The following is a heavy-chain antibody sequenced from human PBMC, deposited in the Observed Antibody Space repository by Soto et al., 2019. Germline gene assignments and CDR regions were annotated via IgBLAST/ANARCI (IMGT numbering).Heavy chain of an antibody. CDR2: IRTKPSSYAT. CDR3: TRHVDAAVGADFDY. CDR1: GFTFSGSA. V-gene: IGHV3-73*02. D-gene: IGHD5-18*01. J-gene: IGHJ4*02. Sequence: EVQLVESGGGLVQPGGSLKLSCAAYGFTFSGSAMHWVRQASGEGLEWVGRIRTKPSSYATAYAASVKGRFTISRGDSKNTAYLKMNSLKTEDTAVYYCTRHVDAAVGADFDYWGQGTLVTVSS.